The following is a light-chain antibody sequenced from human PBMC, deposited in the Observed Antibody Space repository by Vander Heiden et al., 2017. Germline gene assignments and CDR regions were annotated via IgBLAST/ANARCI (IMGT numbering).Light chain of an antibody. CDR2: KDT. CDR1: VLSKQY. Sequence: SYQLTQPPSVSVSPGQTARITCSADVLSKQYSHWYQQKSGQAPLLLIFKDTERPSGIPERFSGSTSGTTVTLTITGVQSEDEADYYCQSADSGATDVVCGGGTKLTVL. V-gene: IGLV3-25*03. CDR3: QSADSGATDVV. J-gene: IGLJ2*01.